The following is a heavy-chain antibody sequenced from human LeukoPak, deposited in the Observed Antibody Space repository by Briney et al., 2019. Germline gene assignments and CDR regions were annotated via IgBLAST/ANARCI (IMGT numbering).Heavy chain of an antibody. J-gene: IGHJ6*03. Sequence: SETLSLTCTVSGGSISSYYWSWIRQPPGKGLEWIGYIYYSGSTNYNPSLKCRVTISVDTSKNQFSLKLSSVTAADTAVYYCAREGGRDGYNYYYYYYMDVWGKGTTVTVSS. CDR2: IYYSGST. CDR3: AREGGRDGYNYYYYYYMDV. CDR1: GGSISSYY. V-gene: IGHV4-59*01. D-gene: IGHD5-24*01.